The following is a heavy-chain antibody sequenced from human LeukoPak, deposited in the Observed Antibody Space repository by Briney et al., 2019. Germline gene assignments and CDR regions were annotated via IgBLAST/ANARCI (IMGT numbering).Heavy chain of an antibody. V-gene: IGHV1-69*13. D-gene: IGHD6-13*01. J-gene: IGHJ3*02. CDR3: ARAPQGSSWSLRAFDI. CDR2: IIPILGTG. Sequence: SVKVSCKASGGTFSSYAFSWVRQAPGQGLEWMGGIIPILGTGNYAQKFQGRVTITADESTSTAYMELSSLRSEDTAVYYCARAPQGSSWSLRAFDIWGQGTMVTVSS. CDR1: GGTFSSYA.